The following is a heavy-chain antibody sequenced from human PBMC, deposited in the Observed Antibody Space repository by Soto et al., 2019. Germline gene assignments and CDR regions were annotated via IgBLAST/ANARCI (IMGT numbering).Heavy chain of an antibody. V-gene: IGHV1-18*04. Sequence: QVQLVQSGAEMKQPGASVTVSCKASGYTLTSYSISWVRQAPGQGLEWMGWISGLNGNTNYAQTFPGRVTMTTDTTALTAYLDLRSLRSADTAVYYCARDPSIGVLGRGGFEHWGQGTLVTVSS. CDR1: GYTLTSYS. D-gene: IGHD3-10*01. CDR2: ISGLNGNT. J-gene: IGHJ4*02. CDR3: ARDPSIGVLGRGGFEH.